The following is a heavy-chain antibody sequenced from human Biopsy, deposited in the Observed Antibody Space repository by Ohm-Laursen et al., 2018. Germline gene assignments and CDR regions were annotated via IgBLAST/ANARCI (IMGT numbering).Heavy chain of an antibody. Sequence: ASVKVSCKVSGYPFSNYYLFWVRQAPGQGLEWMGRINPNSGDTVFARNFQGRVTMTRDTSISTAYVDLSSLRSDDTAVYYCTRGGYYYDSLAYYYWFDPWGQGTLVTVSS. CDR3: TRGGYYYDSLAYYYWFDP. D-gene: IGHD3-22*01. V-gene: IGHV1-2*06. CDR1: GYPFSNYY. J-gene: IGHJ5*02. CDR2: INPNSGDT.